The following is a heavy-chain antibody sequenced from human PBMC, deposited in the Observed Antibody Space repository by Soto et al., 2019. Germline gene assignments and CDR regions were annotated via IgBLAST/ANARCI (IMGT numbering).Heavy chain of an antibody. V-gene: IGHV1-46*03. D-gene: IGHD2-2*01. J-gene: IGHJ6*02. CDR2: INPSGGST. CDR3: ARGYCSSTSCYVSAYYYYGMDV. CDR1: GYTFTCYY. Sequence: GASVKVSSKASGYTFTCYYMHWVRQSPGQGLEWMGIINPSGGSTSYAQKFQGRVTMTRDTSTSTVYMELSSLRSEDTAVYYCARGYCSSTSCYVSAYYYYGMDVWGQGTTVTVSS.